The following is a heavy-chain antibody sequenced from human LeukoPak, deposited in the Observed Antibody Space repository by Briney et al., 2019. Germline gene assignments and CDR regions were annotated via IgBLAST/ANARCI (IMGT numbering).Heavy chain of an antibody. Sequence: GASVKVSCKASGYTFTSYDINWVRQATGQGLEWMGWMNPNSGNTGYAQKFQGRVTITRNTSISTAYMELSSLRSEDTAVYYCAREVKVGYYYGSGSYYYYYMDVWGKGTTVTVSS. D-gene: IGHD3-10*01. J-gene: IGHJ6*03. CDR3: AREVKVGYYYGSGSYYYYYMDV. CDR2: MNPNSGNT. CDR1: GYTFTSYD. V-gene: IGHV1-8*02.